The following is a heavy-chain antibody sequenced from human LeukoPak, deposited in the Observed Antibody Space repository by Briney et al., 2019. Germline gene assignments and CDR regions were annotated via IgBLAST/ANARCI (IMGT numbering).Heavy chain of an antibody. CDR1: GITLRSHA. CDR3: ARERGNYGYYYYGMDV. J-gene: IGHJ6*02. V-gene: IGHV1-2*02. Sequence: ASVKVSCKASGITLRSHAISWVRQAPGQGLEWMGWINPNSGGTNYAQNFQGRVTMTRDTSISTAYMELSRLRSDDTAVYYCARERGNYGYYYYGMDVWGQGTTVTVSS. CDR2: INPNSGGT. D-gene: IGHD4-11*01.